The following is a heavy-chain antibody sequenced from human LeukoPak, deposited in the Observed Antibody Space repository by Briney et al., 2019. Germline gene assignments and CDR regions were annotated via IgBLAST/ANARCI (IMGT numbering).Heavy chain of an antibody. J-gene: IGHJ4*02. Sequence: GGSLRLSCAASGFTVSSNYMSWVRQAPGKGLAWVSVIYSGGSTYYADSVKGRFTISRDNSKNTLYLQMNSLRAEDTAVYYCARVWVVRYYYGSGSYFDYWGQGTLVTVSS. CDR3: ARVWVVRYYYGSGSYFDY. V-gene: IGHV3-66*01. CDR2: IYSGGST. CDR1: GFTVSSNY. D-gene: IGHD3-10*01.